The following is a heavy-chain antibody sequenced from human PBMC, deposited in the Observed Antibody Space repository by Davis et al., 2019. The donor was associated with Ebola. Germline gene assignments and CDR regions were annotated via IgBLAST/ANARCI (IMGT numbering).Heavy chain of an antibody. CDR3: ARHVSYSSGWYGGYYFDY. V-gene: IGHV4-39*01. CDR2: IYYSGST. D-gene: IGHD6-19*01. Sequence: SETLSLTCTVSGGSISSSSYYWGWIRQPPGKGLEWIGSIYYSGSTYYNPSLKSRVTISVDTSKNQFSLKLSSVTAADTAVYYCARHVSYSSGWYGGYYFDYWGQGTLVTVSS. J-gene: IGHJ4*02. CDR1: GGSISSSSYY.